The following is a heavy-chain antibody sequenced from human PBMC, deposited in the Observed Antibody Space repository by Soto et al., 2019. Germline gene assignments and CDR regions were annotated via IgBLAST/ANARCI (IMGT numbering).Heavy chain of an antibody. J-gene: IGHJ5*02. CDR3: ARVRRYSSSWHRPTNWFDP. V-gene: IGHV4-34*01. CDR2: INHSGST. Sequence: SETLSLTCAVYGGSFSGYYWSWIRQPPGKGLEWIGEINHSGSTNYNPSLKSRVTISVDTSKNQFSLKLSSVTAADTAVYYCARVRRYSSSWHRPTNWFDPWGQGTLVTVSS. D-gene: IGHD6-13*01. CDR1: GGSFSGYY.